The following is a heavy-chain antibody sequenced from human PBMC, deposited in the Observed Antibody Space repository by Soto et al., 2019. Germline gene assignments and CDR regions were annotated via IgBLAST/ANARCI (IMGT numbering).Heavy chain of an antibody. J-gene: IGHJ4*02. CDR3: ARGGVAAAIVNFDY. Sequence: GGSLRLSCAASGFTFSSYSMNWVRQAPGKGLEWVSSISSSSSYIYYADSVKGRFTISRDNAKNSLYLQMNSLRAEDTAVYYCARGGVAAAIVNFDYWGQGTLVTVSS. V-gene: IGHV3-21*01. D-gene: IGHD6-13*01. CDR2: ISSSSSYI. CDR1: GFTFSSYS.